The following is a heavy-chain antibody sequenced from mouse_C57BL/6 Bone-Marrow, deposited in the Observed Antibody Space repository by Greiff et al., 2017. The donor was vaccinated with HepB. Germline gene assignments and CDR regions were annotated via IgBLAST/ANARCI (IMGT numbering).Heavy chain of an antibody. Sequence: LQESGAELVRPGASVTLSCKASGYTFTDYEMHWVKQTPVHGLEWIGAIDPETGGTAYNQKFKGKAILTADKSSSTAYMELRSLTSEDSAVYYCTRLTGTYAMDYWGQGTSVTVSS. CDR2: IDPETGGT. CDR1: GYTFTDYE. V-gene: IGHV1-15*01. D-gene: IGHD4-1*01. J-gene: IGHJ4*01. CDR3: TRLTGTYAMDY.